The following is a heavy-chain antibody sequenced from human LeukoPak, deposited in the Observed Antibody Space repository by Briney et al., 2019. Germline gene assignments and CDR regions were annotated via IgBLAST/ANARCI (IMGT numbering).Heavy chain of an antibody. J-gene: IGHJ4*02. CDR1: GFTFNSHG. CDR2: IWYDGGNK. Sequence: PGRSPRLSCAASGFTFNSHGMHWVRQAPGKGLEWVAIIWYDGGNKYYADSVKGRFTISRDNSKNTLYLQMNSLRAEDTAVYYCARDIGGSYYNGVDCWGQGTLVAVSS. CDR3: ARDIGGSYYNGVDC. D-gene: IGHD3-10*01. V-gene: IGHV3-33*01.